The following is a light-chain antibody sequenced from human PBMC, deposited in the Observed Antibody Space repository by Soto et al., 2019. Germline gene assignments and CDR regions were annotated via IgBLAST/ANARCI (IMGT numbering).Light chain of an antibody. Sequence: EIQMTQSPSTPSASGGEEVTINCRASQSISSWLAWYQQKPGKAPKLLIFKASSLESGVPSRFSGSGSGTDFTLTISSLQPDDFATYYCQEYSSYWTCGQGTKGDIK. CDR3: QEYSSYWT. CDR2: KAS. V-gene: IGKV1-5*03. J-gene: IGKJ1*01. CDR1: QSISSW.